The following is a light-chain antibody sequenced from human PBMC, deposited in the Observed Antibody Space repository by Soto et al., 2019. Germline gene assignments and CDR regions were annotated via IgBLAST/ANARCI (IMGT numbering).Light chain of an antibody. CDR3: QQRKYWPPIT. CDR2: DAS. J-gene: IGKJ5*01. Sequence: EVVLTQSPATLSLSPGDRATLSCRASRIIDIYLAWYQQKPGQAPRLLIYDASNRATGIPARFSGSGSGTAFTLTISSLEPEDFAVYYCQQRKYWPPITFGPGTRLEIK. V-gene: IGKV3-11*01. CDR1: RIIDIY.